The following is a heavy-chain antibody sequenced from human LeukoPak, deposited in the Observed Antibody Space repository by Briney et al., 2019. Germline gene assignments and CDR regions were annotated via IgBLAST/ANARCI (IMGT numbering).Heavy chain of an antibody. D-gene: IGHD2-21*02. V-gene: IGHV3-21*01. CDR1: GFTFSSYS. CDR3: ARARSVVTATPGN. J-gene: IGHJ4*02. CDR2: ISSSSSYI. Sequence: GGSLRLSCAASGFTFSSYSMNWVRQAPGKGLEWVSSISSSSSYIYYADSVKGRFTISRDNAKNSLYLQMNSLRAEDTAVYYCARARSVVTATPGNWGQGTLGTVSS.